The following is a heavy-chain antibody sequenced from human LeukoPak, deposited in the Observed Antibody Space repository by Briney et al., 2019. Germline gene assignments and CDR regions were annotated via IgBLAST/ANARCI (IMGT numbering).Heavy chain of an antibody. J-gene: IGHJ3*02. CDR1: GGSISGYY. D-gene: IGHD2/OR15-2a*01. V-gene: IGHV4-59*01. CDR3: ARDSLIVGHDAFDI. CDR2: IFYSGGT. Sequence: SSETLSLTCTVSGGSISGYYWSWIRQPPGKGLEWIGYIFYSGGTNYNPSLKSRVTISVDTSKNQFSLKLSSVTAADTAVYYCARDSLIVGHDAFDIWGQGTMVTVS.